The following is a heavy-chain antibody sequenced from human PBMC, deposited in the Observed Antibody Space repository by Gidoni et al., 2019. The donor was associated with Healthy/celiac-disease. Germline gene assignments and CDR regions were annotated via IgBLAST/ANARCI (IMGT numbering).Heavy chain of an antibody. J-gene: IGHJ6*02. CDR2: IYPSGST. CDR3: ARARDSSGYYIGYYYGMDV. V-gene: IGHV4-61*02. D-gene: IGHD3-22*01. Sequence: QVQLQESGPGLVKPSQTLSLTCTVPGGSISTGSYYWSWIRQPAGKGLEWSGRIYPSGSTNYNPALKSRVTISVDTSKNQFSLKLSSVTAADTAVYYCARARDSSGYYIGYYYGMDVWGQGTTVTVSS. CDR1: GGSISTGSYY.